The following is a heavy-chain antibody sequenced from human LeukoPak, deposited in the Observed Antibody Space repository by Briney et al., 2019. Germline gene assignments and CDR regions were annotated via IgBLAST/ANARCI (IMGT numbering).Heavy chain of an antibody. CDR2: LHNDETEI. Sequence: PGGSLRLSCAASGFIFSNYGMHWVRQAPGKGLEWVAFLHNDETEIYYADSVKGRFTISRDNSKSTLYLQMSSLRDEDTAVYYCVKDTGRGDFWGQGTQVTVSS. CDR3: VKDTGRGDF. V-gene: IGHV3-30*02. CDR1: GFIFSNYG. D-gene: IGHD1-14*01. J-gene: IGHJ4*02.